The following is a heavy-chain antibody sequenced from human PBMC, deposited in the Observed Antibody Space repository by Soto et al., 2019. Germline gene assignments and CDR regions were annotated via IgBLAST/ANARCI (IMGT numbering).Heavy chain of an antibody. CDR1: AYTFTNFG. CDR3: ARAAYEILTGYYRR. V-gene: IGHV1-18*01. CDR2: ISAYNGNT. Sequence: ASVKVSCKASAYTFTNFGITWVRQAPGQGLEWMGWISAYNGNTNYAQKFQGRVTMTTDTSTSTAYMEVRSLRFDDTAVYYCARAAYEILTGYYRRWGQGTLVTVSS. J-gene: IGHJ4*02. D-gene: IGHD3-9*01.